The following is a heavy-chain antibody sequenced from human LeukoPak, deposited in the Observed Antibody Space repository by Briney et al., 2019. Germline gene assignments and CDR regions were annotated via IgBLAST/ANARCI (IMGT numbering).Heavy chain of an antibody. CDR2: ITSSSSII. CDR3: ARVLGGSYDFDY. D-gene: IGHD1-26*01. V-gene: IGHV3-48*01. J-gene: IGHJ4*02. Sequence: GGSLRLSCAASGFTFSSYSMNWVRQAPGKGLEWVSYITSSSSIIYYADSVKGRFTISRDNAKNSLYLQMNSLRAEDTAVYHCARVLGGSYDFDYWGQGTLVTVSS. CDR1: GFTFSSYS.